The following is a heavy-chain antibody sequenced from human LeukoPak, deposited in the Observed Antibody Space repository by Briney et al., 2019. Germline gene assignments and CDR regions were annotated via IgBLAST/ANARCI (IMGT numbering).Heavy chain of an antibody. D-gene: IGHD6-13*01. CDR1: GGSISIYY. Sequence: SESLSLTRTVSGGSISIYYWSWIRPPAGKGVEWIGRIYTSGSTNYNPSLKSRVTMSVATSKNQFSLKLSSVTAADTAVYYCARPLLAAGDAFDIWGQGTMVTVSS. J-gene: IGHJ3*02. CDR3: ARPLLAAGDAFDI. CDR2: IYTSGST. V-gene: IGHV4-4*07.